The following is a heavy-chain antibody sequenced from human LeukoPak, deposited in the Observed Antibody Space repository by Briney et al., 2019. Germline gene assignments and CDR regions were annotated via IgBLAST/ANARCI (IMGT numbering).Heavy chain of an antibody. CDR3: ARVFGDLEYYDIFGLDI. CDR2: ISSSGSTI. V-gene: IGHV3-11*01. Sequence: PGGSLRLSCAASGFTFSDYYMSWIRQAPGKGLEWVSYISSSGSTIYYADSVKGRFTISRDNAKNSLYLQMNSMRAEDTAVYYCARVFGDLEYYDIFGLDIWGQGTMVTVSS. D-gene: IGHD3-9*01. CDR1: GFTFSDYY. J-gene: IGHJ3*02.